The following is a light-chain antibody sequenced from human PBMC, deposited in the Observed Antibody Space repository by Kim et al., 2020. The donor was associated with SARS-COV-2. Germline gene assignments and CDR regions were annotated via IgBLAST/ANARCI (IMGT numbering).Light chain of an antibody. CDR2: GNS. CDR1: SSRIGAGYD. J-gene: IGLJ3*02. Sequence: GQRVTIACTGSSSRIGAGYDVHWYHQLPGTAPKLLIFGNSNRPSGVPDRFSGSKSGTSASLAVTGLQAEDEAVYYCQSFDNNLNWVFGGGTQLTVL. CDR3: QSFDNNLNWV. V-gene: IGLV1-40*01.